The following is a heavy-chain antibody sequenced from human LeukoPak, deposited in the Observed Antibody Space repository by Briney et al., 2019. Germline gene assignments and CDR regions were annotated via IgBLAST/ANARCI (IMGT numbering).Heavy chain of an antibody. Sequence: GGSLRLSCVASGFTFGSYAFHWVRQAPGKGLQWVAVISHDGSDKHYGDSVMGRFTISRDNSKNNLYLQMNSLRPEDTAVYYCAREISPDAFDIWGRGTMVTVSS. D-gene: IGHD3-16*01. CDR3: AREISPDAFDI. CDR1: GFTFGSYA. CDR2: ISHDGSDK. J-gene: IGHJ3*02. V-gene: IGHV3-30-3*01.